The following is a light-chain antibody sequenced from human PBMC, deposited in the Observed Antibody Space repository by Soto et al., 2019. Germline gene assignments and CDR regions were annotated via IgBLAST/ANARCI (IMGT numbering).Light chain of an antibody. CDR1: QSLGNW. CDR3: QQYNSYWT. V-gene: IGKV1-5*03. CDR2: KAS. J-gene: IGKJ1*01. Sequence: DIQMTQSPSTLSASVGDRVTITCRASQSLGNWLAWYQQKPGKAPKLLIYKASSLESGVPSRFSGSGYGTEFTLTISSLQPDDFATYYCQQYNSYWTFGQGTKVDI.